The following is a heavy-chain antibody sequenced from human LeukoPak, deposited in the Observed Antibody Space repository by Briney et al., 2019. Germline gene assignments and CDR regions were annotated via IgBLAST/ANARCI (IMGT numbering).Heavy chain of an antibody. D-gene: IGHD3-22*01. CDR3: ARGYYYYSSGYYYYYYYYMDV. Sequence: SETLSLTCTVSGGSISSYYWRWIRQPPGKGLEWIGYIYYSGSTNYNPSLKSRVTISVDTSKHQFSLKLSSVTAADTAVYYCARGYYYYSSGYYYYYYYYMDVWGKGTTVTVSS. J-gene: IGHJ6*03. CDR1: GGSISSYY. CDR2: IYYSGST. V-gene: IGHV4-59*01.